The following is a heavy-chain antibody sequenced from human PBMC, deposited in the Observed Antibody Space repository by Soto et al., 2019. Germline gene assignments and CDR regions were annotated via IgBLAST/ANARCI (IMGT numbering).Heavy chain of an antibody. CDR1: GFTFNSYW. J-gene: IGHJ2*01. CDR3: VRSYDV. CDR2: VTGDGSAT. D-gene: IGHD1-26*01. Sequence: GGSLRLSCAASGFTFNSYWMHWVRQAPGKGLVWVSRVTGDGSATHYADSVKGRFTISRDNAKNTLYLQMNSLRAEDTAVYYCVRSYDVWGRGTLVTVSS. V-gene: IGHV3-74*01.